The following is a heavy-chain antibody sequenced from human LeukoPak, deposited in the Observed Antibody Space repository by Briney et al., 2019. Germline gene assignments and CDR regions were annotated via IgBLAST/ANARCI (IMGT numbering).Heavy chain of an antibody. V-gene: IGHV3-48*03. D-gene: IGHD3-22*01. CDR2: ISSSGSTI. Sequence: GGSLRLSCAASEFSVGSNYMTWVRQAPGKGLEWVSYISSSGSTIYYADSVKGRFTISRDNAKNSLYLQMNSLRAEDTAVYYCAKPVITRAGGVWGKGTTVT. CDR1: EFSVGSNY. CDR3: AKPVITRAGGV. J-gene: IGHJ6*03.